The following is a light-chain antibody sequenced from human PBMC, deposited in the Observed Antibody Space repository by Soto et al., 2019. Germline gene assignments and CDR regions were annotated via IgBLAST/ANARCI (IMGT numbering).Light chain of an antibody. CDR3: GTWDSSLSAYV. J-gene: IGLJ1*01. V-gene: IGLV1-51*01. CDR2: DNN. Sequence: QSVLTQPPSVSAAPGQKVTISCSGSSSNIGNNYVSWYQQLPGTAPKLLIYDNNKRPSGIPDRFSGSKSGTSATLGITGLRTGDEADYYCGTWDSSLSAYVFGTGTKLTVL. CDR1: SSNIGNNY.